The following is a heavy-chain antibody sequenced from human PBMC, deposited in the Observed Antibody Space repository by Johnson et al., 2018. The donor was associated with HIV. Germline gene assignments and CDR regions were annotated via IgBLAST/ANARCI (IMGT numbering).Heavy chain of an antibody. Sequence: VQLVESGGGLVQPGGSLRLSCAASGFSFSSHWMVWVRQAPGKGLVCVSRIRRDGSSTTYADSVKGRFTISRDNAKNTMYLQMNSLRVEDMAVYYCARENMNWEGFDMWGQGTMVTVSS. J-gene: IGHJ3*02. CDR2: IRRDGSST. CDR1: GFSFSSHW. CDR3: ARENMNWEGFDM. V-gene: IGHV3-74*01. D-gene: IGHD7-27*01.